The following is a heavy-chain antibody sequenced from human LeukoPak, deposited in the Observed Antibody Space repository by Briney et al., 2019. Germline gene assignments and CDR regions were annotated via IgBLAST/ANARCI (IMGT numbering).Heavy chain of an antibody. V-gene: IGHV3-30-3*01. J-gene: IGHJ1*01. D-gene: IGHD6-6*01. Sequence: GGSLRLSCAASGFTFSSYAMHWVRQAPGKGLEWVAVISYDGSNKYYADSVKGRFTISRDNSKNTLYLQMNSLRAEDTAVYYCARDLGYNQLVGAEYFQHWGQGTLVTVSS. CDR2: ISYDGSNK. CDR1: GFTFSSYA. CDR3: ARDLGYNQLVGAEYFQH.